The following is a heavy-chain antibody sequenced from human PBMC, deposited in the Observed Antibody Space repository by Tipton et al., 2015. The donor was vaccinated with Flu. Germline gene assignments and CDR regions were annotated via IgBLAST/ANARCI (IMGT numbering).Heavy chain of an antibody. J-gene: IGHJ2*01. CDR1: GGSISRYY. D-gene: IGHD3-22*01. CDR2: VYFTGST. Sequence: TLSLTCTVSGGSISRYYWSWVWQPPGKGQEWIGYVYFTGSTNYNHSLKSRVTTSVDTSKNQFSLKLRSVTAADTAVYYCARGQAYYYDNSGYYPWYFDLWGRGTLVTVSS. V-gene: IGHV4-59*01. CDR3: ARGQAYYYDNSGYYPWYFDL.